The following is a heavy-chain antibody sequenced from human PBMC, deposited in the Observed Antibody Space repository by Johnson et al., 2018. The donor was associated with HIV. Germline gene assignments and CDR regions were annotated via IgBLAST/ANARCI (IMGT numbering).Heavy chain of an antibody. J-gene: IGHJ3*02. Sequence: VQLVESGGGLVKPGGSLRLSCAASGFTFSDYYMSWVRQAPGKGLEWVSVIYSGGSTYYADSVKGRFTISRDNSKNTLHLQMNSRGPEDTAIYYCVREGYSSSSDAFDIWGQGTMVTVSS. CDR2: IYSGGST. V-gene: IGHV3-66*02. CDR1: GFTFSDYY. CDR3: VREGYSSSSDAFDI. D-gene: IGHD6-6*01.